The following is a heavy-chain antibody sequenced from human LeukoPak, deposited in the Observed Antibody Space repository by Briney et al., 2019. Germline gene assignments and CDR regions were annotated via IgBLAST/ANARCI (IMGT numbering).Heavy chain of an antibody. Sequence: GRSLRLSCAASGFTFSSYGMHWVRQAPGKGLEWVAVISYDGSNKYYADSVKGRFTISRDNSKNTLYLQMNSLRAEDTAVYYCANGLTVVYIDYWGQGTLVTVSS. V-gene: IGHV3-30*18. CDR1: GFTFSSYG. J-gene: IGHJ4*02. CDR2: ISYDGSNK. D-gene: IGHD4-23*01. CDR3: ANGLTVVYIDY.